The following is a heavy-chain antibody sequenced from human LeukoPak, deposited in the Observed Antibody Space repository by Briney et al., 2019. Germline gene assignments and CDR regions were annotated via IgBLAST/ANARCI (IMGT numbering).Heavy chain of an antibody. Sequence: ASVKVSCKASGYTFTGYYMHWVRQAPGQGLVWMGWINPNSGGTNYAQKFQGRVTMTRDTSISTAYMELSRLRSDDTAVYYCARDTSQGRDGYNFNYWGQGTLVTVSS. J-gene: IGHJ4*02. V-gene: IGHV1-2*02. CDR2: INPNSGGT. CDR1: GYTFTGYY. D-gene: IGHD5-24*01. CDR3: ARDTSQGRDGYNFNY.